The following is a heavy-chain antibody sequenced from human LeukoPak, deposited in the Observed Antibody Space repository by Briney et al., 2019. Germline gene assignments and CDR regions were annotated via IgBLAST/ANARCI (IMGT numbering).Heavy chain of an antibody. CDR3: ASGYCSSTSCYTGDY. V-gene: IGHV1-69*05. CDR2: IIPIFGTA. J-gene: IGHJ4*02. CDR1: GGTFSSYA. D-gene: IGHD2-2*02. Sequence: GASVKVSCKASGGTFSSYAISWVRQAPGQGLEWMGGIIPIFGTANYAQKFQGRVTITTDESTSTAYMELSSLRSEDTAVYYCASGYCSSTSCYTGDYWGQGTLVAVSS.